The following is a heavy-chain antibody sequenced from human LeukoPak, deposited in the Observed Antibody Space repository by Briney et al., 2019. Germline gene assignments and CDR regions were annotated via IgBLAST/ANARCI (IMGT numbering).Heavy chain of an antibody. CDR3: ARASSSWYCDAFDI. Sequence: SETLSLTCAVSGGSISSSNWWSWVRQPPGKGLEWIGSIYYSGSTYYNPSLKSRVTISVDTSKNQFSLKLSSVTAADTAVYYCARASSSWYCDAFDIWGQGTMVTVSS. J-gene: IGHJ3*02. CDR1: GGSISSSNW. V-gene: IGHV4-4*02. D-gene: IGHD6-13*01. CDR2: IYYSGST.